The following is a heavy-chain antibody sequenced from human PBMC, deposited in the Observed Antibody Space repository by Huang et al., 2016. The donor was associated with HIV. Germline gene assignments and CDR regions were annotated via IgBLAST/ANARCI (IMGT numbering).Heavy chain of an antibody. CDR3: ARDTYYTDIWKRNDASFL. Sequence: QVQLVQSGGEVKQPGASVRVSCKASGYDFGSYGMRWGRQAPGQGLEGLGWSGSDSRDTRTAQKFQGRVTMTTDRSATTTYMELRSLRYDDTAMYYCARDTYYTDIWKRNDASFLWGQGTMITVYS. V-gene: IGHV1-18*01. CDR2: SGSDSRDT. D-gene: IGHD3-22*01. CDR1: GYDFGSYG. J-gene: IGHJ3*01.